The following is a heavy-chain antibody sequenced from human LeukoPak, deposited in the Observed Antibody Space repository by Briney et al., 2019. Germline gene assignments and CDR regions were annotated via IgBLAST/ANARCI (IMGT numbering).Heavy chain of an antibody. D-gene: IGHD6-13*01. Sequence: GGSLRLSCAASGFTVSSNYMSWVRQAPGKGLEWVSVIYSGGSTYYADSVKGRFTISRDNSKNTLYLQMNSLRAEDTAVYYCARGIAAAGDVREPWGQGTLVTVS. J-gene: IGHJ5*02. CDR1: GFTVSSNY. CDR2: IYSGGST. CDR3: ARGIAAAGDVREP. V-gene: IGHV3-53*01.